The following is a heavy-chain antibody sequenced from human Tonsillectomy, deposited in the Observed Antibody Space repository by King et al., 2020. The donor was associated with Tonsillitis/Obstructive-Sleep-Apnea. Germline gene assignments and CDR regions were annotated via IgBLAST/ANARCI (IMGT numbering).Heavy chain of an antibody. CDR3: ARSLTTVTPYYYYYYMDV. J-gene: IGHJ6*03. D-gene: IGHD4-11*01. Sequence: TLKESGPVLVKPPETLTLTCTVSGFSLSNARMGVSWIRQPPGKALEWLAHIFSNDEKSYSTSLKSRLTISKDTSKSQVVLTMTNMDPVDTATYYCARSLTTVTPYYYYYYMDVWGKGTTVTVSS. CDR2: IFSNDEK. V-gene: IGHV2-26*01. CDR1: GFSLSNARMG.